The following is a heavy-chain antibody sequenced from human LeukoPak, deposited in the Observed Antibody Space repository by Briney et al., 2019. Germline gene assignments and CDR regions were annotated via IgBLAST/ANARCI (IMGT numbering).Heavy chain of an antibody. CDR2: MNPNSGNT. CDR1: GYTFTSYD. CDR3: ARGSIGDSSGLNDDY. J-gene: IGHJ4*02. D-gene: IGHD3-22*01. Sequence: APVKVSCKASGYTFTSYDINWVRQATGQGLEWMGWMNPNSGNTDYAQKFQGRVTMTRNTSISTAYMELSSLRSEDTAVYYCARGSIGDSSGLNDDYWGQGTLVTVSS. V-gene: IGHV1-8*01.